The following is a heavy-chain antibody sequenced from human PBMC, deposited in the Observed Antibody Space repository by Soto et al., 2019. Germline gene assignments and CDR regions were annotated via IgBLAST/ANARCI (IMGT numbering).Heavy chain of an antibody. CDR2: MNPNSGNT. J-gene: IGHJ3*02. CDR1: GYTFTSYD. CDR3: ARGIAAAGHDAFDI. V-gene: IGHV1-8*01. Sequence: GASVKVSCXASGYTFTSYDINWVRQATGQGLEWMGWMNPNSGNTGYAQKFQGRVTMTRNTSISTAYMELSSLRSEDTAVYYCARGIAAAGHDAFDIWGQGTMVTVSS. D-gene: IGHD6-13*01.